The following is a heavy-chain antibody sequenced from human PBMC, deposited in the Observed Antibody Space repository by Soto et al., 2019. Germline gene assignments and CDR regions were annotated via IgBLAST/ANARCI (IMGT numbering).Heavy chain of an antibody. D-gene: IGHD6-19*01. CDR1: GFTFSDLY. CDR2: SRNKAGSYTT. V-gene: IGHV3-72*01. Sequence: EVQLVESGGGLVQPGGSPRLSCAASGFTFSDLYMDWVRQAPGKGLEWVGRSRNKAGSYTTEYAASVKGRFTISRDDSKNSVYLQMNSLKTEDTAVYYCTRANIAVGDYWGQGTLVTVSS. J-gene: IGHJ4*02. CDR3: TRANIAVGDY.